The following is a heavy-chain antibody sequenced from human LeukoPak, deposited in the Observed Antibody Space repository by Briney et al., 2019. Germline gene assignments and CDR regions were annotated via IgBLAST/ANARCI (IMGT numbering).Heavy chain of an antibody. V-gene: IGHV1-2*02. CDR2: INPNNGGR. J-gene: IGHJ5*02. CDR1: GYTFTGYY. Sequence: GASVKVSCKASGYTFTGYYIHWVRQAPGQGLEYMGWINPNNGGRQFAQKFQGRVTMTRDTSISTAHLDLTSLTSDDTAVYYCARGGPNWGYFPLDQWGQGTLVTVSS. D-gene: IGHD7-27*01. CDR3: ARGGPNWGYFPLDQ.